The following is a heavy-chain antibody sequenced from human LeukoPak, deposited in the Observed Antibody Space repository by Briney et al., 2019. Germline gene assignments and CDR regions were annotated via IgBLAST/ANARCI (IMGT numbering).Heavy chain of an antibody. CDR1: GFTFGDYV. CDR3: ARDNWVDC. V-gene: IGHV3-9*01. CDR2: MNWNSANK. J-gene: IGHJ5*01. Sequence: GGSLRLSCAASGFTFGDYVLHWVRQAPGKGLEWVSAMNWNSANKGYADSVKGRFTISRDNAKNSLYLQMNSLKVEDTAIYYCARDNWVDCWGQGTLVTVSS.